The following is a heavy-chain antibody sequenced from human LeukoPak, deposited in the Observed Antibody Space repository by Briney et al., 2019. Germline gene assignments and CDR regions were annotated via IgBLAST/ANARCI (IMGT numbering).Heavy chain of an antibody. V-gene: IGHV4-30-2*01. CDR2: IYHSGST. CDR3: ASVKRSLQPHFDY. Sequence: PSETLSLTCAVSGGSISSGGYSWSWIRQPPGKGLEWIGYIYHSGSTYYNPSLKSRVTISVDRSKNQFSLKLSSVTAADTAVYYCASVKRSLQPHFDYWGQGTLVTVSS. J-gene: IGHJ4*02. CDR1: GGSISSGGYS. D-gene: IGHD5-24*01.